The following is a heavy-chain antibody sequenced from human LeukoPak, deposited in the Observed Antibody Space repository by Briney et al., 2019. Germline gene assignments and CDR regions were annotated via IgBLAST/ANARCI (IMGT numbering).Heavy chain of an antibody. D-gene: IGHD4-17*01. CDR1: GGTFSSYA. Sequence: SVKVSCKASGGTFSSYAISWVRQAPGQGLEWMGGIIPIFGTANYAQKFQGRVTITADESTSTAYMELSSLTSDDTAVYYCARDVHGDYGSGWFDPWGQGALVSVSS. CDR2: IIPIFGTA. J-gene: IGHJ5*02. CDR3: ARDVHGDYGSGWFDP. V-gene: IGHV1-69*01.